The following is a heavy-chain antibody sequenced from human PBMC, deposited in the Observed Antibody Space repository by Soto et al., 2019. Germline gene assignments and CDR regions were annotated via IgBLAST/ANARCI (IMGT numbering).Heavy chain of an antibody. V-gene: IGHV1-18*01. CDR2: ISAYNGNT. J-gene: IGHJ4*02. CDR1: GYTFTSYG. Sequence: GASVKVSCKASGYTFTSYGISWVRQAPGQGLEWMGWISAYNGNTNYAQKLQGRVTMTTDTSTSTAYMELRSLRSDDTAVYYCARVGVIFGVVIVQGNNDYWGQGTLVTVSS. D-gene: IGHD3-3*01. CDR3: ARVGVIFGVVIVQGNNDY.